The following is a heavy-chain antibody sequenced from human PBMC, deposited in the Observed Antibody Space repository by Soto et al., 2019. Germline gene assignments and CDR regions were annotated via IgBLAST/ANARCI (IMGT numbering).Heavy chain of an antibody. Sequence: QVQLVESGGGVVQPGRSLRLSCAASGFTFSSYAMHWVRQAPGKGLEWVAVISYDGSNKYYADSVKGRFTISRDNSKNTLYLQMNSLRAEDTAVYYCARDADYDFWSGNGWFDPWGQGTLVTVSS. CDR2: ISYDGSNK. CDR3: ARDADYDFWSGNGWFDP. CDR1: GFTFSSYA. J-gene: IGHJ5*02. V-gene: IGHV3-30-3*01. D-gene: IGHD3-3*01.